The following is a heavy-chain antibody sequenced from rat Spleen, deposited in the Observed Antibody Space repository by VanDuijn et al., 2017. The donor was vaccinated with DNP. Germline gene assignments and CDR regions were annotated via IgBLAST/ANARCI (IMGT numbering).Heavy chain of an antibody. CDR3: ARQGGARDFDY. CDR2: ISTGGGST. V-gene: IGHV5-19*01. CDR1: GFTFRNSG. J-gene: IGHJ2*01. D-gene: IGHD1-2*01. Sequence: EVQLVESGGGLVQPGRPLKLSCVASGFTFRNSGMHWIRQAPTKGLEWVAYISTGGGSTYYRDSVKGRFTISRDNAKSTLYLQMDSLRSEDTATYYCARQGGARDFDYWGQGVMVTVSS.